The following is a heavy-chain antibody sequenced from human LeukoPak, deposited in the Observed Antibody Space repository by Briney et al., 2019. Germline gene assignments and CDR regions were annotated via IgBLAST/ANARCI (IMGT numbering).Heavy chain of an antibody. CDR1: GFTLTNYA. D-gene: IGHD2-8*02. Sequence: GRTLRPSCSASGFTLTNYAMNWVPRAPGKGLEWISYISSSRYIIYYAGSMKGRFTISSDNAKKSLYLKMHSLRAEDTAVYYCARVGGRRSCSDGLCYTAHYFDLWGQGALVTVSS. V-gene: IGHV3-48*01. CDR2: ISSSRYII. J-gene: IGHJ4*02. CDR3: ARVGGRRSCSDGLCYTAHYFDL.